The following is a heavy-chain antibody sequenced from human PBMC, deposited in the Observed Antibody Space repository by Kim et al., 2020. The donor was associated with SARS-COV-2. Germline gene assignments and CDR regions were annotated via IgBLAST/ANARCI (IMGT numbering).Heavy chain of an antibody. D-gene: IGHD3-10*01. CDR3: ARDNHGSGSYYIPNWFDP. V-gene: IGHV4-31*03. Sequence: SETLSLTCTVSGGSISSGGYYWSWIRQHPGKGLEWIGYIYYSGSTYYNPSLKSRVTISVDTSKNQFSLKLSSVTAADTAVYYCARDNHGSGSYYIPNWFDPWGQGTLVTVSS. J-gene: IGHJ5*02. CDR1: GGSISSGGYY. CDR2: IYYSGST.